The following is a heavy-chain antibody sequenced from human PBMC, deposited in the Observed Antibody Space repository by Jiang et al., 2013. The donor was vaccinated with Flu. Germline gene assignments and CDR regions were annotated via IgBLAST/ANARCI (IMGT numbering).Heavy chain of an antibody. J-gene: IGHJ4*02. Sequence: AASTFTFSDYYMHWVRQAPGKGLEWVAIISYDGSREYYADSVRGRFTISRDNSKNTLYLQMNSLRVDDTAIYYCARVDYDYTWGSSDYWGQGTLVTVSS. CDR2: ISYDGSRE. D-gene: IGHD3-16*01. CDR3: ARVDYDYTWGSSDY. CDR1: TFTFSDYY. V-gene: IGHV3-30-3*01.